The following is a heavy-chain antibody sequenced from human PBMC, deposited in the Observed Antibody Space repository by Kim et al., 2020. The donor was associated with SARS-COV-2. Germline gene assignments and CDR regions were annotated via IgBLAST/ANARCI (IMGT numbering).Heavy chain of an antibody. V-gene: IGHV1-69*04. J-gene: IGHJ4*02. CDR2: IISILGIA. CDR3: AREIQLQGVDY. Sequence: SVKVSCKASGGTFSSYAISWVRQAPGQGLEWMGRIISILGIANYAQKFQGRVTITTDKSTSTAYMELSSLRSEDTAEYYCAREIQLQGVDYWGQGTLVTVSS. D-gene: IGHD5-18*01. CDR1: GGTFSSYA.